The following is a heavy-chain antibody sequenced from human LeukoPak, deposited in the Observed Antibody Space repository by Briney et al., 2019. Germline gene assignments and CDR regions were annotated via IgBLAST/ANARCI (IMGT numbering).Heavy chain of an antibody. CDR2: IYHSGST. CDR1: GGSISSGGYS. Sequence: SETLSLTCAVSGGSISSGGYSWSWIRQPPGKGLEWIGYIYHSGSTYYNPSLKSRVTISVDRSKNQFSLKLSSVTAADTAVYYCATGGRFLEWSMMYWGQGTLVTVSS. D-gene: IGHD3-3*01. J-gene: IGHJ4*02. CDR3: ATGGRFLEWSMMY. V-gene: IGHV4-30-2*01.